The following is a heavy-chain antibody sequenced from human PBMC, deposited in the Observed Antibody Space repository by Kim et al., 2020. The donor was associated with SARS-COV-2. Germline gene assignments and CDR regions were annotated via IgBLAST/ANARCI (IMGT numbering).Heavy chain of an antibody. CDR1: GYTLTELS. Sequence: ASVKVSCKVSGYTLTELSMHWARQAPGKGLEWMGGFDPEDGETIYAQKFQGRVTMTEDTSTDTAYMELSSLRSEDTAVYYCATLRAENWYNWNYGLIQHWGQGTLVTVSS. D-gene: IGHD1-7*01. CDR3: ATLRAENWYNWNYGLIQH. V-gene: IGHV1-24*01. CDR2: FDPEDGET. J-gene: IGHJ1*01.